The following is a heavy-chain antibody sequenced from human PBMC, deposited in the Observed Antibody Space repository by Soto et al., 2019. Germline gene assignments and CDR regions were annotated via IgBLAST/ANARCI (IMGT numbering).Heavy chain of an antibody. V-gene: IGHV4-31*03. CDR2: IYYSGST. Sequence: PSETLSLTCTVSGGSISSGGYYWGWIRQHPGKGLEWIGYIYYSGSTYYNPSLKSRVTISVDTSKNQFSLKLSSVTAADTAVYYCARDIARGFGESHFDYWGQGTLVTVSS. CDR1: GGSISSGGYY. J-gene: IGHJ4*02. CDR3: ARDIARGFGESHFDY. D-gene: IGHD3-10*01.